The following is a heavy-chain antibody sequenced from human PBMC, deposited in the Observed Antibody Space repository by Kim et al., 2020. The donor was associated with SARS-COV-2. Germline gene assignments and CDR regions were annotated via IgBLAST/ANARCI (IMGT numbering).Heavy chain of an antibody. CDR2: IYYSGST. Sequence: SETLSLTCTVSGGSISSYYWSWIRQPPGKGLEWIGYIYYSGSTNYNPSLKSRVTISVDTSKNQFSLKLSSVTAADTAVYYCARVRVGYYGMDVWGQGTTVTVSS. J-gene: IGHJ6*02. V-gene: IGHV4-59*01. CDR3: ARVRVGYYGMDV. CDR1: GGSISSYY.